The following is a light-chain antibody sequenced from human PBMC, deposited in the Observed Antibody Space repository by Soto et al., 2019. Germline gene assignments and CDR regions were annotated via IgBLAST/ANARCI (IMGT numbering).Light chain of an antibody. V-gene: IGKV3-20*01. CDR1: QSVGSS. CDR2: GAS. J-gene: IGKJ5*01. Sequence: IVLTQSPGTPPLPRGERAPLSCRASQSVGSSLAWYQQKPGQAPRLLISGASSRATGIPDRFSGSGSGTDFTLTISRLEPEDFAVYYCQQYGNSPITFGQGTRLEIK. CDR3: QQYGNSPIT.